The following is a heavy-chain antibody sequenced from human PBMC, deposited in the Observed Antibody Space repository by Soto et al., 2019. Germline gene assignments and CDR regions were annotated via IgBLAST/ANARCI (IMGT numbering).Heavy chain of an antibody. CDR1: GFTFSSYE. J-gene: IGHJ4*02. D-gene: IGHD3-10*01. CDR2: ISSSGSTI. Sequence: GGSLRLSCAASGFTFSSYEMNWVRQAPGKGLEWVSYISSSGSTIYYADSVKGRFTISRDNAKNSLYLQMNSLRAEDTAVYYCAILWFGELLPQSQVPNWGQGTPVPVSS. V-gene: IGHV3-48*03. CDR3: AILWFGELLPQSQVPN.